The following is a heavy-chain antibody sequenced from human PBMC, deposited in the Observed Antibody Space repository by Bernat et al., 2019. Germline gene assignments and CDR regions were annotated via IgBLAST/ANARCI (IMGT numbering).Heavy chain of an antibody. CDR3: ARDNRKEEGNLDY. CDR2: ISYDGSNK. CDR1: GFTFSSYA. D-gene: IGHD1-14*01. V-gene: IGHV3-30-3*01. J-gene: IGHJ4*02. Sequence: QVQLVESGGGVVQPGRSLRLSCAASGFTFSSYAMHWVRQAPGKGLEWVAVISYDGSNKYYADSVKGRFTISRDNSKNSLYLQMNSLRAEDTAVYYCARDNRKEEGNLDYWGQGTLVTGSS.